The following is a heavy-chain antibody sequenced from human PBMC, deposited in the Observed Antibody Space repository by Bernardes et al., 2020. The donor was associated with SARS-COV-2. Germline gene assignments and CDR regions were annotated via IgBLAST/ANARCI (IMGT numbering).Heavy chain of an antibody. J-gene: IGHJ4*02. Sequence: GTLRQACAASGFTVSNNYVGWVRQAPGKGLEWVSFIDSGGTTYYADSVKGRFTISRDNSKNTLYLLMNSLRAEETAVYYCAKEFIAAAIDSWGKVTLVTVSS. CDR2: IDSGGTT. D-gene: IGHD6-13*01. CDR3: AKEFIAAAIDS. CDR1: GFTVSNNY. V-gene: IGHV3-66*01.